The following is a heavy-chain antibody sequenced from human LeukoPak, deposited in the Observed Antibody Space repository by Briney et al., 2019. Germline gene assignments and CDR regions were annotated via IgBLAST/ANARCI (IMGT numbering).Heavy chain of an antibody. CDR1: GFTFSSYW. CDR3: ARGGGLDV. Sequence: GGSLRLPCAASGFTFSSYWMNWARQAPGKGLEWVASINHNGNVNYYVDSVKGRFTISRDNAKNSPYLQMSNLRAEDTAVYFCARGGGLDVWGQGATDTVSS. D-gene: IGHD3-16*01. J-gene: IGHJ6*02. CDR2: INHNGNVN. V-gene: IGHV3-7*03.